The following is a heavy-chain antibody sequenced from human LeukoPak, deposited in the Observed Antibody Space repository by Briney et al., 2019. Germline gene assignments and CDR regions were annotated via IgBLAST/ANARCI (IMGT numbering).Heavy chain of an antibody. CDR1: GGSISSSSYY. V-gene: IGHV4-61*05. J-gene: IGHJ4*02. Sequence: SETLSLTCTVSGGSISSSSYYWGWIRQPPGKGLEWIGYIYYRGSTNYNPSLKSRVTISVDTSKNQFSLKLSSVTAADTAVYYCARVHSGYDFGNRKYYYFDYWGQGTLVTVSP. D-gene: IGHD5-12*01. CDR2: IYYRGST. CDR3: ARVHSGYDFGNRKYYYFDY.